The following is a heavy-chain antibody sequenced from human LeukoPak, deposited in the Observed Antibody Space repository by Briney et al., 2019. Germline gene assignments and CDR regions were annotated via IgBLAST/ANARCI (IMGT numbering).Heavy chain of an antibody. Sequence: PSETLSLTCTVSGGSISSYYWSWIRQPPGKGLEWIGYIYYSGSTNYNPSLKSRVTISVDTSKNQFSLKLSSVTAADTAVYYCARGFSRGYSGYDSRNWFDPWGQGTLVTVSS. V-gene: IGHV4-59*08. CDR1: GGSISSYY. CDR2: IYYSGST. D-gene: IGHD5-12*01. J-gene: IGHJ5*02. CDR3: ARGFSRGYSGYDSRNWFDP.